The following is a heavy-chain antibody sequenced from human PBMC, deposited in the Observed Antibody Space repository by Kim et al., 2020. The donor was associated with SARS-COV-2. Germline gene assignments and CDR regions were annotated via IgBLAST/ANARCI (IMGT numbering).Heavy chain of an antibody. Sequence: GGSLRLSCAASGFTFDDYAMHWVRQAPGKGLEWVSGISWNSGSIGYADSVKGRFTISRDNAKNSLYLQMNTLRAEDTALYYCAKDRAAAAMYYFDYCGQG. D-gene: IGHD6-13*01. J-gene: IGHJ4*02. CDR3: AKDRAAAAMYYFDY. CDR1: GFTFDDYA. V-gene: IGHV3-9*01. CDR2: ISWNSGSI.